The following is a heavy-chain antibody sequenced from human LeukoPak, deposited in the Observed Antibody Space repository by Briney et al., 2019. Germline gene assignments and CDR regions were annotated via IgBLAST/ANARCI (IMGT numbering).Heavy chain of an antibody. CDR1: GGSISSDY. V-gene: IGHV4-59*08. D-gene: IGHD2-21*02. CDR3: ARSGVTALSWVDP. J-gene: IGHJ5*02. Sequence: PSETLSLTCTVSGGSISSDYWSWIRQPPGRGLEWIGYIYYSGRTYYNPSLKSRITISVDTSKNQFSLKLSSVTAADTAVYYCARSGVTALSWVDPWGQGTLVTVSS. CDR2: IYYSGRT.